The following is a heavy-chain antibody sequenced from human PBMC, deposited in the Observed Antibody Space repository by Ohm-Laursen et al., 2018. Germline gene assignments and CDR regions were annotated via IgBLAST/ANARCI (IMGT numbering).Heavy chain of an antibody. CDR2: IYYSGST. V-gene: IGHV4-59*12. CDR1: GGSISSYY. CDR3: ARYNIGSWFDP. D-gene: IGHD6-19*01. Sequence: SETLSLTWTVSGGSISSYYWSWIRQPPGKGLEWIGYIYYSGSTNYNPSLKSRVTISVDTSKNQFSLKLSSVTAADTAVYYCARYNIGSWFDPWGQGTLVTVSS. J-gene: IGHJ5*02.